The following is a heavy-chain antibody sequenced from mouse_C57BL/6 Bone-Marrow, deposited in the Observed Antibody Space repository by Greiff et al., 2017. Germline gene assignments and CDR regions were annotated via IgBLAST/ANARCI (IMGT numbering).Heavy chain of an antibody. Sequence: VQLQQSGAELARPGASVKLSCKASGYTFTSYGISWVKQRTGPGLEWIGEIYPRSGNTYYNEKFKGKATLTADKSSSTAYMELRSLTSEDSAVYFCARFYYGSSYDWYFDVWGTGTTVTVSS. J-gene: IGHJ1*03. V-gene: IGHV1-81*01. CDR2: IYPRSGNT. CDR1: GYTFTSYG. D-gene: IGHD1-1*01. CDR3: ARFYYGSSYDWYFDV.